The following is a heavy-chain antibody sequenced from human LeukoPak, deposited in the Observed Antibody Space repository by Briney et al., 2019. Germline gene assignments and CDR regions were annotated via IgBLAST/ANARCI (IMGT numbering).Heavy chain of an antibody. Sequence: GGSLRLSCAASGFTFSSYWMHWVRQAPGKGLVWVSRINSDGSSTSYADSVKGRFTISRDNSKNTLYLQMNSLRAEDTAVYYCAKVGGSSSSTDYWGQGTLVTVSS. D-gene: IGHD6-6*01. CDR1: GFTFSSYW. CDR3: AKVGGSSSSTDY. CDR2: INSDGSST. V-gene: IGHV3-74*01. J-gene: IGHJ4*02.